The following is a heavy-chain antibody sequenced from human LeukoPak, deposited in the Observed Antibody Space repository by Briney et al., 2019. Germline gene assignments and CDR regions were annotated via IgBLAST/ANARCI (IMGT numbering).Heavy chain of an antibody. Sequence: GGSLRLSCAASGFTFSSYAMSWVRQAPGKGLEWVSGISGSGGNTYYADSVKGRFTISRDNSKNTLYLQVNSLRAEDTAVYYCAKHRAAVVTDFDYWGQGTLVTVSS. CDR3: AKHRAAVVTDFDY. CDR2: ISGSGGNT. J-gene: IGHJ4*02. D-gene: IGHD4-23*01. V-gene: IGHV3-23*01. CDR1: GFTFSSYA.